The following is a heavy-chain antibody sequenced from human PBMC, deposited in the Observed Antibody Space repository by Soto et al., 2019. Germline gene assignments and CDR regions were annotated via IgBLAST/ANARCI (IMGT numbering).Heavy chain of an antibody. Sequence: QVQLVQSGAEVKKPGSSVKVSCKASGGTFSSYAISWVRQAPGQGLEWMGGIIPIFGTANYAQKFQGRVTITADESTSTAYMELSSLRSEDTAVYYCAGELRPPYYDSSGPAFDIWGQGTMVTVSS. D-gene: IGHD3-22*01. CDR1: GGTFSSYA. CDR2: IIPIFGTA. J-gene: IGHJ3*02. V-gene: IGHV1-69*01. CDR3: AGELRPPYYDSSGPAFDI.